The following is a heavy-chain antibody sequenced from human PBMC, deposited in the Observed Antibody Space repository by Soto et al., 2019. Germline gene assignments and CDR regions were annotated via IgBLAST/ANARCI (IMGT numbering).Heavy chain of an antibody. CDR3: TTRAGSYRPAWDYYDYGMDV. CDR1: GFSITNAW. V-gene: IGHV3-15*01. Sequence: EVQLVESGGDLVKPGGSLRLSCAASGFSITNAWMTWVRQPPGKGLEWVGRIKSKTDGGTTDYVAPVKGRFTISRDDLKNTRYLQMNSLKTEDTAVYYCTTRAGSYRPAWDYYDYGMDVWHQGTTVTVSS. CDR2: IKSKTDGGTT. D-gene: IGHD1-26*01. J-gene: IGHJ6*02.